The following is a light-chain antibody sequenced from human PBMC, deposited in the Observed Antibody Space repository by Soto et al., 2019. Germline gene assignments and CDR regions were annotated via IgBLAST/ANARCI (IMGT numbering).Light chain of an antibody. J-gene: IGKJ1*01. CDR3: QQYDNWPKT. V-gene: IGKV3-15*01. Sequence: MTQSPATLSVSPGERATLSCRASQSVGSNLAWYQQKPGQAPRLLIYGASTRATGMPARFSGSGSGTEFTLTISSLQSEDFAIYYCQQYDNWPKTFGQGTKVDIK. CDR2: GAS. CDR1: QSVGSN.